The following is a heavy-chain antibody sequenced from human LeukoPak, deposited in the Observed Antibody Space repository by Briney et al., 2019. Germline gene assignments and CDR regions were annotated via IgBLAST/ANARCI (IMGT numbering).Heavy chain of an antibody. CDR2: INQSGIA. CDR3: ARGRQWLAS. Sequence: SETLSLTCAVYGGSFSDHFLTWIRQTPGKGLEWIGEINQSGIANYNPSLKSRVTMSVDLSKNQFSLRLGSLTAADTAVYYCARGRQWLASWGQGTLVTVSS. V-gene: IGHV4-34*01. CDR1: GGSFSDHF. J-gene: IGHJ5*02. D-gene: IGHD6-19*01.